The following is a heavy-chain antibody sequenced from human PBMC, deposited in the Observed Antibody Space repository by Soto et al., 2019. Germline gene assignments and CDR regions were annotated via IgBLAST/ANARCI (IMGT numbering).Heavy chain of an antibody. Sequence: QVQLVESGGGVVQPGRSLRLSCAASGFTFSTYAIHWVRQAPGKGLEWVADISYDGNNKYFADSVKGRFSISRDNSKNTLYLQMDSLRAEDTAVYYCARDRVGTDGYFDHWGQGTLVTVSS. CDR1: GFTFSTYA. CDR2: ISYDGNNK. CDR3: ARDRVGTDGYFDH. J-gene: IGHJ4*02. V-gene: IGHV3-30-3*01. D-gene: IGHD1-26*01.